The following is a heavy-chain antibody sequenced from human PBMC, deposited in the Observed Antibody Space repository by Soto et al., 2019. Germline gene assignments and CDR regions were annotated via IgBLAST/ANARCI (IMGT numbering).Heavy chain of an antibody. CDR3: ARVMSYESRLGEFDY. D-gene: IGHD3-10*01. J-gene: IGHJ4*02. Sequence: AASVKVSCKASGYTFTGHYIHWVRQAPGQGLEWMGWINPDSGDTNYAQKFQGRVTMTRDTPINTAYMQLSSLSSDDTAVYYCARVMSYESRLGEFDYWGQGTLVTVSS. CDR1: GYTFTGHY. CDR2: INPDSGDT. V-gene: IGHV1-2*02.